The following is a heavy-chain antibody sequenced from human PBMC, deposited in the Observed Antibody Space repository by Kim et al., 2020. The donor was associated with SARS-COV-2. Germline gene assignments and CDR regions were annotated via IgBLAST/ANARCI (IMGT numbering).Heavy chain of an antibody. CDR1: GYTFTSYG. Sequence: ASVKVSCKASGYTFTSYGISWVRQAPGQGLEWMGWISAYNGNTNYAQKLQGRVTMTTDTSTSTAYMELRSLRSDDTAVYYCARDSRARWLHGSMDVWGQGTTVTVSS. J-gene: IGHJ6*02. CDR2: ISAYNGNT. CDR3: ARDSRARWLHGSMDV. V-gene: IGHV1-18*01. D-gene: IGHD2-2*01.